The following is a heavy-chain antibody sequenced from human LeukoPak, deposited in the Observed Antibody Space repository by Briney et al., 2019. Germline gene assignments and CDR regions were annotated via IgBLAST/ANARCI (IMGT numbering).Heavy chain of an antibody. D-gene: IGHD3-10*01. V-gene: IGHV4-34*01. CDR2: VNYSGGT. J-gene: IGHJ6*03. Sequence: SETLSLTCAVYGGSFNGYYWSWIRQPPGKGLEWVGEVNYSGGTSYNPSLKSRVTISVDTSKNQISLRLNSVTAADTAVYYCARGGGFYYMDVWGKGTTVAVSS. CDR1: GGSFNGYY. CDR3: ARGGGFYYMDV.